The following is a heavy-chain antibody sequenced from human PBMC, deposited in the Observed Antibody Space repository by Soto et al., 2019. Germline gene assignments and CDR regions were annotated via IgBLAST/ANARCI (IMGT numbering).Heavy chain of an antibody. V-gene: IGHV1-69*13. CDR2: IIPIFGTP. Sequence: ASVKVSCKASGGSFSSYAISWVRQAPGQGLEWMGGIIPIFGTPSYAQKFQGRVTITADESTSTAYMEPSSLRSEDTAVYYCAREYRSSSGRFDNWGQGTLVTVSS. D-gene: IGHD6-6*01. J-gene: IGHJ4*02. CDR1: GGSFSSYA. CDR3: AREYRSSSGRFDN.